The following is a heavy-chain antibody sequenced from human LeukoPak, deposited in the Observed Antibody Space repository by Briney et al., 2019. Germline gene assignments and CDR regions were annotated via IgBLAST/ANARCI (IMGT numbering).Heavy chain of an antibody. CDR3: AKMSGYCSGGSCYYYGMDV. V-gene: IGHV3-23*01. J-gene: IGHJ6*04. CDR2: ISGSGGST. Sequence: GGSLVLSCAASGFTFSSYAMSWVRPAPGKGLEWVSAISGSGGSTYYADSVKGRFTISRDNSKNTLYLQMNSLRAEDTAVYYCAKMSGYCSGGSCYYYGMDVWGKGTTVTVSS. CDR1: GFTFSSYA. D-gene: IGHD2-15*01.